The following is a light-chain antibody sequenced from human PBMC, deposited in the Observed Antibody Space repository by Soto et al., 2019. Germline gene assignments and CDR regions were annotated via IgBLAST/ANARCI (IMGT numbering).Light chain of an antibody. V-gene: IGKV3-20*01. J-gene: IGKJ3*01. CDR1: QSVSSNN. CDR3: QQYGRSPFT. CDR2: GAS. Sequence: EIVLTQSPGTLSLSPGERATLSCRASQSVSSNNLAWHQQRPGQAPRVVIYGASTRAIGIPERFSGSGSGTDFTLTISRLEPEDFAVYYCQQYGRSPFTFGPGTKVDIK.